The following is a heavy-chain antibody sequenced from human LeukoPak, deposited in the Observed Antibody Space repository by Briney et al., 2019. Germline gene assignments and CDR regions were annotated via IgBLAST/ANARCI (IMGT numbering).Heavy chain of an antibody. D-gene: IGHD4-17*01. CDR3: ARGSLHGYAFDI. V-gene: IGHV1-8*03. Sequence: ASVKVSCKASGDTFTSYDINWVRQATGQGLEWMGWMNPNSGNTGYAQKFQGRVTITRNTSISTAYMELSSLRSEDTAVYYCARGSLHGYAFDIWGQGTMVTVSS. CDR1: GDTFTSYD. J-gene: IGHJ3*02. CDR2: MNPNSGNT.